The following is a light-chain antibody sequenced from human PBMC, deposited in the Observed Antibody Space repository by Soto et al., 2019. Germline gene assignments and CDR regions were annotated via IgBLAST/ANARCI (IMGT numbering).Light chain of an antibody. V-gene: IGLV1-51*01. CDR2: DND. CDR1: SSNIGNNY. CDR3: ATGDRRLSVGV. J-gene: IGLJ2*01. Sequence: QSALTQPPSVSAAPGQKVTISCSGSSSNIGNNYVFWYQQLPATAPKLLIYDNDKRPAGIPARFSGSKSGTSATLGITGLQTGDEDDYYCATGDRRLSVGVFGGGTKLTVL.